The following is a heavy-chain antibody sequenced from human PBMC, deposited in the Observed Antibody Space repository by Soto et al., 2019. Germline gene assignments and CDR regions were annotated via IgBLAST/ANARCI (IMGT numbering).Heavy chain of an antibody. D-gene: IGHD3-3*01. J-gene: IGHJ6*02. V-gene: IGHV3-48*02. Sequence: GESLKISCAASGFTFSSYSMNWVRQAPGKGLEWVSYISSSSSTIYYADSVKGRFTISRDNAKNSLYLQMNSLRDEDTAVYYCASCLVDFWSGYSLGDYYYYGMDVWGQGTTVTVSS. CDR2: ISSSSSTI. CDR3: ASCLVDFWSGYSLGDYYYYGMDV. CDR1: GFTFSSYS.